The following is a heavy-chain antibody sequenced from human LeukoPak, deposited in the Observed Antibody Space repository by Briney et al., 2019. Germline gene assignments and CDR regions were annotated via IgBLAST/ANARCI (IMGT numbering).Heavy chain of an antibody. CDR2: ISYDGSNK. D-gene: IGHD4-17*01. CDR1: AFTFSNYA. V-gene: IGHV3-30*04. Sequence: GGSLRLSCAASAFTFSNYAMHWVRQAPGKGLEWVAAISYDGSNKYYADSVKGRFTISRDNSKNTLYLQMNSLRAEDTAVYYCTRVTTMIPDGFDVWGLGTMVTVSS. CDR3: TRVTTMIPDGFDV. J-gene: IGHJ3*01.